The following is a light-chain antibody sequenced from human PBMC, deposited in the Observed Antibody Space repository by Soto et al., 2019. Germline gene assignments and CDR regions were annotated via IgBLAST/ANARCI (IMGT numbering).Light chain of an antibody. CDR3: HQYGSLPRWT. V-gene: IGKV3-20*01. Sequence: EIVLTQSPGTLSLSPGERATLSCRASQSVSTYLAWYQQKPGQAPRLLIYGTSSRATGVPDRFSGSGSGTDFTLTISRLEPADFAVYYCHQYGSLPRWTFGQGTKVDIK. J-gene: IGKJ1*01. CDR1: QSVSTY. CDR2: GTS.